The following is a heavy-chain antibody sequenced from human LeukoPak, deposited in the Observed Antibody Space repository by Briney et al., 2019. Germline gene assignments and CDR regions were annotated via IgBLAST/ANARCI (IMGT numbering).Heavy chain of an antibody. V-gene: IGHV1-2*02. CDR3: ARVPDYYDGSGYYWAY. D-gene: IGHD3-22*01. J-gene: IGHJ4*02. CDR1: GCTFTGYY. CDR2: INPNSGGT. Sequence: ASVKVSCKASGCTFTGYYMHWVRQAPGQGLEWMGWINPNSGGTNYAQKFQGRVTMTRDTSISTAYMELSRLRSDDTAVYYCARVPDYYDGSGYYWAYWGQGTLVTVSS.